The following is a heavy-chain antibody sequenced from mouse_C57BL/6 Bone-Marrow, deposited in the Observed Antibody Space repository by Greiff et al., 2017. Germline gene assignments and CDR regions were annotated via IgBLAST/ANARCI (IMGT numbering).Heavy chain of an antibody. D-gene: IGHD4-1*01. CDR3: ARSWDVRDFDY. CDR2: INPSTGGP. CDR1: GYSFTGYY. V-gene: IGHV1-42*01. J-gene: IGHJ2*01. Sequence: VQLQQSGPELVKPGASVKISCTASGYSFTGYYMNWVKQSPEKSLEWIGEINPSTGGPTYNPKFKAKATLTVDKSSSTAYMQLKSLTSEDSAVYYCARSWDVRDFDYWGQGTTLTVSS.